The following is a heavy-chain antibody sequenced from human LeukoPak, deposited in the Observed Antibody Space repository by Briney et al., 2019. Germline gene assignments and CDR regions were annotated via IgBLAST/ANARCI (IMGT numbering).Heavy chain of an antibody. V-gene: IGHV1-69*13. CDR2: NIPIFGTA. CDR3: ARVLRGYGDYLNWFDP. D-gene: IGHD4-17*01. J-gene: IGHJ5*02. Sequence: SVKVSCKASGGTFSSYAISWVRQAPGRGLEWMGGNIPIFGTANYAQKFQGRVTITADESTSTAYMELSSLRSEDTAVYYCARVLRGYGDYLNWFDPWGQGTLVTVSS. CDR1: GGTFSSYA.